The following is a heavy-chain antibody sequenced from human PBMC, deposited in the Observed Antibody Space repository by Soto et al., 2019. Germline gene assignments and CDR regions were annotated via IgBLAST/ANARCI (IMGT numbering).Heavy chain of an antibody. J-gene: IGHJ3*02. D-gene: IGHD3-22*01. Sequence: SETLSLTCTVSGGSISSYYWSWIRQPPGKGLEWIGYIYYSGSTNYNPSLKSRVTISVDTSKNQFSLKLSSVTAEDTAVYYCARGRRYYYDSSGPGGAFDIWGQGTMVTVSS. CDR3: ARGRRYYYDSSGPGGAFDI. CDR1: GGSISSYY. CDR2: IYYSGST. V-gene: IGHV4-59*01.